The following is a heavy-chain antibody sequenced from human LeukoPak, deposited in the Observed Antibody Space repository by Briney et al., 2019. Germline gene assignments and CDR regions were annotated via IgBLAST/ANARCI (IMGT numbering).Heavy chain of an antibody. J-gene: IGHJ3*02. CDR1: GFTVSSNY. CDR2: IYSGGST. D-gene: IGHD3-10*01. CDR3: ATYYYGSGTHYLDAFDI. V-gene: IGHV3-66*01. Sequence: GGSLRLSCAASGFTVSSNYMSWVRQAPGKGLEWVSVIYSGGSTYYADSVKGRFTISRDNSKNTLYLQMNSLRAEDTAVYYCATYYYGSGTHYLDAFDIWGQGTMVTVSS.